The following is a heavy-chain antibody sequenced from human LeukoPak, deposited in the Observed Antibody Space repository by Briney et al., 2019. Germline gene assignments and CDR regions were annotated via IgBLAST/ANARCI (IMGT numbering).Heavy chain of an antibody. J-gene: IGHJ4*02. CDR1: GFTFSSYG. V-gene: IGHV3-23*01. CDR3: ARDLRGGRFDY. CDR2: ISGSGGST. D-gene: IGHD1-26*01. Sequence: GGSLRLSCAASGFTFSSYGMSWVRQAPGKGLEWVSAISGSGGSTYYADSVKGRFTISRDNSKNTLYLQMNSLRAEDTAVYYCARDLRGGRFDYWGQGTLVTVSS.